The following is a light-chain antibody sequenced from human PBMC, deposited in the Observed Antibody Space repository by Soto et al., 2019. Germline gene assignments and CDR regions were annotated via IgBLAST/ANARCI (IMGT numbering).Light chain of an antibody. V-gene: IGLV2-14*01. Sequence: QSVLTQPASVSGSPGQSITISCTGTSSDVGDYKYVSWYQQHPGKAPKLMIYEVTNRPSGVSNRFSGSKSGYTASLTISGLQAEEEADYYCSSYISGTTLVFGGGTKLTVL. CDR3: SSYISGTTLV. J-gene: IGLJ2*01. CDR2: EVT. CDR1: SSDVGDYKY.